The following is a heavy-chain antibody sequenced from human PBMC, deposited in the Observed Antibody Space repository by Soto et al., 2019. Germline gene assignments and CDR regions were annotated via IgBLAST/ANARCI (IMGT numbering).Heavy chain of an antibody. CDR3: ARDGRSPYRSGWYYFDC. V-gene: IGHV1-46*01. Sequence: ASVKVSCKASGYTFTSYYMHWVRQAPGQGLEWMGIINPSGGSTSYAQKFQGRVTMTRDTSTSTVYMELSRLRSEDTAVYYCARDGRSPYRSGWYYFDCLGQRTRVSVSS. D-gene: IGHD6-19*01. CDR1: GYTFTSYY. CDR2: INPSGGST. J-gene: IGHJ4*02.